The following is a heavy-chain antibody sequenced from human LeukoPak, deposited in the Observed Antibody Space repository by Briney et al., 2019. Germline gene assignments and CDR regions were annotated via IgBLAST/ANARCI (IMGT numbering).Heavy chain of an antibody. V-gene: IGHV3-7*03. CDR2: IKQDGSEK. J-gene: IGHJ6*02. Sequence: GGSLRLSCAASGFTFSSYGMHWVRQAPGKGLEWVANIKQDGSEKYYVDSVKGRFTISRDNAKNSLYLQMNSLRAEDTAVYYCARGTMIASYGMDVWGQGTTVTVSS. D-gene: IGHD3-22*01. CDR1: GFTFSSYG. CDR3: ARGTMIASYGMDV.